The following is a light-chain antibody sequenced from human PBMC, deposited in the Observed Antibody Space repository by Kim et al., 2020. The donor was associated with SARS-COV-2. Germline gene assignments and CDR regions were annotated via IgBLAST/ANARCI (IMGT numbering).Light chain of an antibody. J-gene: IGLJ2*01. CDR1: SGRSWYI. CDR2: LEGSGTY. V-gene: IGLV4-60*03. Sequence: QPVLTQSSSASASLGSSVNLTCTLSSGRSWYIIAWHQQQPGKAPRFLINLEGSGTYNKGRGVPDRFSGSSSGTDRYLTISNVQSEDEGDYYCETWDSDTQVFGGGTQLTVL. CDR3: ETWDSDTQV.